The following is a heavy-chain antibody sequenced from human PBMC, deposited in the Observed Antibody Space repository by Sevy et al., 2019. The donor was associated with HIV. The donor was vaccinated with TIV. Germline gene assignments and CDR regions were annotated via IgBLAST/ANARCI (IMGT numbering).Heavy chain of an antibody. CDR3: AKGTVVVVGEALDV. Sequence: GGSLRLSCAVSGFTFSNYAMSWVRQAPGKGLEWVSAISGRDTGTFYAASVKGRFTISRDNSKNKLYLQMNSLRAEDTGLYYCAKGTVVVVGEALDVWGRGTMVTVSS. CDR1: GFTFSNYA. D-gene: IGHD2-15*01. CDR2: ISGRDTGT. J-gene: IGHJ3*01. V-gene: IGHV3-23*01.